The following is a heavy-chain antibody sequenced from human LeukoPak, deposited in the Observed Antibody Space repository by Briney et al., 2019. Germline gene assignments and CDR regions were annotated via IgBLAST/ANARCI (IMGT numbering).Heavy chain of an antibody. Sequence: GGSLRLSCAASGFTFSSYTMSWVRQAPGKGLEWVSAISGSGGSTYYADSVKGRFTISRDNSKNTLYLQMNSLRAEDTAVYYCAKACYGSGSYARGLFDYWGKGTLVTVSS. D-gene: IGHD3-10*01. CDR1: GFTFSSYT. J-gene: IGHJ4*02. V-gene: IGHV3-23*01. CDR3: AKACYGSGSYARGLFDY. CDR2: ISGSGGST.